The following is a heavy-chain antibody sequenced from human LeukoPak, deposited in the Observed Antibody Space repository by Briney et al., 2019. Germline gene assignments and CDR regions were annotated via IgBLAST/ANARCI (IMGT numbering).Heavy chain of an antibody. CDR2: IWHDGGHK. D-gene: IGHD2-2*01. Sequence: GGSLRLSCAASGFAFNTYAMHWVRQAPGQGLEWVALIWHDGGHKFYSNSVRGQFTISRDNSKNTVSLQMNNLRPEDTAVYYCAKDPGVVVVPAARELFDPWGQGTLVTVSS. CDR3: AKDPGVVVVPAARELFDP. CDR1: GFAFNTYA. J-gene: IGHJ5*02. V-gene: IGHV3-33*06.